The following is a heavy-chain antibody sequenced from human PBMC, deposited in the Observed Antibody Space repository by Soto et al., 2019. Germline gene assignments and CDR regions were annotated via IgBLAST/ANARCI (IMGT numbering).Heavy chain of an antibody. J-gene: IGHJ6*02. Sequence: ASVKVSCKASGFTFTGYYMHWVRQAPGQGLEWMGWINPNSGGINYAQKFQGRVTMTRDTSISTAYMELSRLRPDDTAVYYCARGEGQLRANYYYGMDVWGQGTTVTVSS. CDR2: INPNSGGI. V-gene: IGHV1-2*02. CDR3: ARGEGQLRANYYYGMDV. CDR1: GFTFTGYY. D-gene: IGHD6-6*01.